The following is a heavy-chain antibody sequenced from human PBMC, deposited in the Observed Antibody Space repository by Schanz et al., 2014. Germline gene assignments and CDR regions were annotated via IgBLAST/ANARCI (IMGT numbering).Heavy chain of an antibody. D-gene: IGHD1-26*01. J-gene: IGHJ4*02. CDR2: IIPVLDIT. Sequence: QVQLVQSGAEVKKPGSSVKVSCKASGGTFSSFIISWVRQAPGQGLEWMGRIIPVLDITNYAQKFQGRIIMHSDTSTSTVYLDLSSLRSEDTAVYYCARERPRKGDFDYWGQGTLVTVSS. CDR3: ARERPRKGDFDY. V-gene: IGHV1-69*08. CDR1: GGTFSSFI.